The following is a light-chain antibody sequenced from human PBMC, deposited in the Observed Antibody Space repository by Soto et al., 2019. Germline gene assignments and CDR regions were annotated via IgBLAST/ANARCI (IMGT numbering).Light chain of an antibody. Sequence: DIVMTQSPDSLAVSLGERATINCKSSQSVLYSSNNKNYLAWYQQKPGQPPKLLIDWASTRESGVPDRFSGSGSGTDFTLTISSLQAEDVAVYYCQQYYSSPLTFGGGTKVEI. J-gene: IGKJ4*01. CDR2: WAS. CDR1: QSVLYSSNNKNY. V-gene: IGKV4-1*01. CDR3: QQYYSSPLT.